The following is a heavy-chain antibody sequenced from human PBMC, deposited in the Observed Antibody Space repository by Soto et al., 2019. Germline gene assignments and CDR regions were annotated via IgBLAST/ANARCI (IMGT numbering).Heavy chain of an antibody. V-gene: IGHV3-30*03. CDR3: TGEVESGY. CDR2: ISRAGGTK. J-gene: IGHJ4*02. D-gene: IGHD2-8*02. CDR1: GFTVSTYG. Sequence: QVQLVESGGGVVQPGRSLRLSCAVSGFTVSTYGMHWVRHAPGKGLEWVAVISRAGGTKYYADSVKGRFTISRDNSRNTLFLELKSLRGDDMAVYYCTGEVESGYWGQGTMVTVSS.